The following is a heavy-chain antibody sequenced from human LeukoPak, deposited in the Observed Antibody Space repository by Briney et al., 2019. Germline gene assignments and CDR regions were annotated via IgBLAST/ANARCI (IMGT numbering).Heavy chain of an antibody. CDR3: AKDHKSDDDGDYPDY. Sequence: PGGSLRLSCAASRFTFSSYAMSWVRQAPVKVLEWVSAISGSGGSTYYADPVKGRFTISRDNSKNTLYLQMNSLRAEDTAVYYCAKDHKSDDDGDYPDYWGQGTLVTVSS. CDR2: ISGSGGST. D-gene: IGHD4-17*01. CDR1: RFTFSSYA. V-gene: IGHV3-23*01. J-gene: IGHJ4*02.